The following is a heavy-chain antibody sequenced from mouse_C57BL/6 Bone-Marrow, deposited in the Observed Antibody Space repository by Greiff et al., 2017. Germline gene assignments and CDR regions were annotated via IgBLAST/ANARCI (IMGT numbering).Heavy chain of an antibody. J-gene: IGHJ4*01. D-gene: IGHD2-1*01. CDR1: GFSLSTFGMG. CDR2: IWWDDDK. CDR3: ARIDDGLLLYAMDY. Sequence: QVQLKESGPGILQPSQTLSLTCSFSGFSLSTFGMGVGWIRQPSGKGLEWLAHIWWDDDKYYNPALKSRLTISKDTSKNQVFLKIANVDTADTATYYCARIDDGLLLYAMDYWGQGTSVTVSS. V-gene: IGHV8-8*01.